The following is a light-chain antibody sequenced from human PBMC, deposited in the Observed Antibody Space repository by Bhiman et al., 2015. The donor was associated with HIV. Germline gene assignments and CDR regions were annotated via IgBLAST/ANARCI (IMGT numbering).Light chain of an antibody. CDR2: EVH. V-gene: IGLV2-14*01. CDR1: SSDVGAYNF. J-gene: IGLJ1*01. Sequence: QTALTQPASVSGSPGPSITISCTGTSSDVGAYNFVSWYQQHPGKAPKLIIYEVHKRPSGVSNRFSGSKSGNTASLTISGLQAEDEADYYCSSLTSSLSYVFGIGTNVTVL. CDR3: SSLTSSLSYV.